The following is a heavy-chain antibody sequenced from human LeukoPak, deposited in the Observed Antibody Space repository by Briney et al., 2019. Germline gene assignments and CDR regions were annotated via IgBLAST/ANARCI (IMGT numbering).Heavy chain of an antibody. D-gene: IGHD1-26*01. J-gene: IGHJ4*02. Sequence: SETLSLTCTVSGGSISSSSYYWGWIRQPPGKGLEWIGSIYYSGSTYYNPSLKSRVTISVDTSKNQFSLKLSSVTAADTAVYYCARLPATNSDYWGQGTLVTVSS. CDR2: IYYSGST. CDR1: GGSISSSSYY. V-gene: IGHV4-39*01. CDR3: ARLPATNSDY.